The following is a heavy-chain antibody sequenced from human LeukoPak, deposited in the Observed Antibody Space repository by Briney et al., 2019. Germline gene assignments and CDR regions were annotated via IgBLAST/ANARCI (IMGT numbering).Heavy chain of an antibody. CDR2: IRSKAYGGTT. J-gene: IGHJ3*02. Sequence: GGSLRLSCTASGFTFGDYAMSWVRQAPGKGLEWVGFIRSKAYGGTTEYAASVKGRFTISRDDSKSIAYLQMNSLKTEDTAVYYCTRARLAFDIWGQGTMVTVSS. CDR1: GFTFGDYA. CDR3: TRARLAFDI. V-gene: IGHV3-49*04. D-gene: IGHD6-25*01.